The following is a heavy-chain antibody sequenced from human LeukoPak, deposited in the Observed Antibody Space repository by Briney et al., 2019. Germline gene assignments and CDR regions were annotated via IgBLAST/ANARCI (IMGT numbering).Heavy chain of an antibody. CDR3: TRDIGDFVSDF. CDR1: GGSISSSSYY. Sequence: SETLSLTCTVSGGSISSSSYYWGWIRQPPGKGLEWIGSIYYSGSTYYNPSLKSRVTISADTSKNQFALDLRSVTAADTAVYYCTRDIGDFVSDFWGQGTLVTVSS. CDR2: IYYSGST. D-gene: IGHD2-21*02. V-gene: IGHV4-39*02. J-gene: IGHJ4*02.